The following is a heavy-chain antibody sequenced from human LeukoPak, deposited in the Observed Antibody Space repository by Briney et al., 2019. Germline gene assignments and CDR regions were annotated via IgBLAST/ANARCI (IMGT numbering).Heavy chain of an antibody. V-gene: IGHV3-30*02. CDR2: IRYDGSNK. CDR1: GFTFRSYG. J-gene: IGHJ4*02. CDR3: ARERGYMTTVVTDY. D-gene: IGHD4-23*01. Sequence: GGSLRLSCVASGFTFRSYGMHWVRQAPGKGLEWVAFIRYDGSNKYYADSVKGRFTISRDNSKNTLYLQMNSLRAEDTAVYYCARERGYMTTVVTDYWGQGTLVTVSS.